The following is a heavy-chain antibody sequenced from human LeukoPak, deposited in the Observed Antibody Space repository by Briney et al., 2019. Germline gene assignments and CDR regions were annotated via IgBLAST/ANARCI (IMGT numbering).Heavy chain of an antibody. Sequence: SETLSLTCTVSGGSISSYYWSWIRQPPGKGLELIGFIYYSGSTSYNPSLRSRVTISVDTSKSQFSLKLSSVIAADTAVYYCARRAYSSGFDYIDYWGQGTLVTVSS. J-gene: IGHJ4*02. D-gene: IGHD6-19*01. V-gene: IGHV4-59*08. CDR1: GGSISSYY. CDR3: ARRAYSSGFDYIDY. CDR2: IYYSGST.